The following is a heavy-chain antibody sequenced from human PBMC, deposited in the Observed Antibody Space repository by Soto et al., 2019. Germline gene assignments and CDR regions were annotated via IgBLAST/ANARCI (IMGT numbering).Heavy chain of an antibody. D-gene: IGHD3-3*01. Sequence: GGSLRLSCAASGFTFSSYGMSWVRQAPGKGLEWVSGISGSGGSTYYADSVKGRFAISRENSKNTLYLQMNSLRAEDTAVYYCARVRSRSTISVGMDVWGQGTTVTVSS. CDR3: ARVRSRSTISVGMDV. V-gene: IGHV3-23*01. CDR1: GFTFSSYG. J-gene: IGHJ6*02. CDR2: ISGSGGST.